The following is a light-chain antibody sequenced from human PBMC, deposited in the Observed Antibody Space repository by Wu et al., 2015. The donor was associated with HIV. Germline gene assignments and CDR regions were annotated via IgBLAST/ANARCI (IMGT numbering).Light chain of an antibody. J-gene: IGKJ1*01. CDR1: QSVGSSY. CDR3: QQYDSSPWT. Sequence: IVLTQSPGTLSLSPGERATLSCRTSQSVGSSYLAWYQQKPGQAPRLLIHGTFRRATGIPDRFSGSGSGTDFTLTINRLEPEDFAVYYCQQYDSSPWTFGQGTKVEIK. CDR2: GTF. V-gene: IGKV3-20*01.